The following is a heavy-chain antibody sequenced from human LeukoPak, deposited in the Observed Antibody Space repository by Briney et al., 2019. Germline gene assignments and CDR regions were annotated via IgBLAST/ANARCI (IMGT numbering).Heavy chain of an antibody. CDR1: GFTVSSNY. CDR3: ARSSRIAVAGTYFQH. Sequence: AGGSLRLSCAASGFTVSSNYMSWVRQAPGKGLEWVSVIYSGGSTYYADSAKGRFTISRDNSKNTLYLQMNSLRAEDTAVYYCARSSRIAVAGTYFQHWGQGTLVTVSS. D-gene: IGHD6-19*01. V-gene: IGHV3-53*01. J-gene: IGHJ1*01. CDR2: IYSGGST.